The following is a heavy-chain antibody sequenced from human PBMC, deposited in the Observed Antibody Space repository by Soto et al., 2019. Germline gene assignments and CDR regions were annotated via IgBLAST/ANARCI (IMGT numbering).Heavy chain of an antibody. D-gene: IGHD3-22*01. CDR2: IIPIFGTA. CDR3: ARDPYYYDSSGYKSDAFDI. J-gene: IGHJ3*02. Sequence: FKASGGTFSSYAISWVRQAPGQGLEWMGGIIPIFGTANYAQKFQGRVTITADESTSTAYMELSSLRSEDTAVYYCARDPYYYDSSGYKSDAFDIWGQGTMVTVSS. V-gene: IGHV1-69*01. CDR1: GGTFSSYA.